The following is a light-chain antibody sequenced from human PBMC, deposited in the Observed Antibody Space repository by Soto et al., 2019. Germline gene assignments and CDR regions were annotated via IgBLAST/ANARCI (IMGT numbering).Light chain of an antibody. CDR2: AAS. CDR1: QSVGSRY. CDR3: QQRSGWYT. J-gene: IGKJ5*01. V-gene: IGKV3D-20*02. Sequence: EIVLTQSPGTLSLSPGERVTLSCRASQSVGSRYLAWYQQKPGQAPRLLIYAASTRATGIPARFSGSGSGTDFTLTISSLEPEDFAIYYCQQRSGWYTFGQGTRLEIK.